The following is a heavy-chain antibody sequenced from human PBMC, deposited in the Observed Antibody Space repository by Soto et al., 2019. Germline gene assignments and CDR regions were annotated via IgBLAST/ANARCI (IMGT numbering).Heavy chain of an antibody. V-gene: IGHV3-72*01. Sequence: DWTGGSLRLSCAVSGFSFSDHYMDWVRQAPGKGLEWVGRIRNKANSYSTEYAASVRGRFTGSGDDSKNSLYLQMNSLKTEDTAVYYCARNSDYAIDFWGQGTLVTVSS. D-gene: IGHD5-12*01. CDR1: GFSFSDHY. CDR3: ARNSDYAIDF. J-gene: IGHJ4*02. CDR2: IRNKANSYST.